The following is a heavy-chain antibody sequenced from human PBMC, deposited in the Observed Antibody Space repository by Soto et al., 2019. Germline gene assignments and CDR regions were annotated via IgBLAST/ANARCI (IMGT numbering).Heavy chain of an antibody. CDR2: INHSGST. V-gene: IGHV4-34*01. J-gene: IGHJ4*02. CDR1: GGSFSGYY. D-gene: IGHD6-13*01. CDR3: ATHVAAAGLFDY. Sequence: QVQLQQWGAGLLKPSETLSLTCAVYGGSFSGYYWSWIRQPPGKGLEWIGEINHSGSTNYNPSLTRRVTMSVDTPKNKFALKLSSVAAAYTAVYYCATHVAAAGLFDYWGQGTLVTVSS.